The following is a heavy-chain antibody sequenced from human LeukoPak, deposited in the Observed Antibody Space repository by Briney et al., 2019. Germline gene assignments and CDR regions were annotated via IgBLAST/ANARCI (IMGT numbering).Heavy chain of an antibody. Sequence: ASVKVSCKASGYTFTGYYMHWVRQAPGQGLEWMGWINPNSGGTNYAQKFQGRVTMTRDTATSTAYMELSSLSSEDTAVYYCATPGVHYDPSGYYPFQHWGQGTLVTVSS. CDR1: GYTFTGYY. CDR2: INPNSGGT. CDR3: ATPGVHYDPSGYYPFQH. D-gene: IGHD3-22*01. J-gene: IGHJ1*01. V-gene: IGHV1-2*02.